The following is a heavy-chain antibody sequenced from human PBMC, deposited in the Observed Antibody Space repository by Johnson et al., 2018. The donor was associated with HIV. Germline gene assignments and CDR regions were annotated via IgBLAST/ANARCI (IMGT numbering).Heavy chain of an antibody. CDR3: VYDSSGYYAFDM. CDR2: IRYDGIIN. V-gene: IGHV3-30*02. D-gene: IGHD3-22*01. Sequence: QVQLVESGGGVVQPGGSLRLSCAASGFTFSNYGMHWVRQAPGKGLEWVTFIRYDGIINYYAESVKGRFTISRDNSKNTLSLQMNSLRAEDTAVYYCVYDSSGYYAFDMWGQGTMVTVSS. J-gene: IGHJ3*02. CDR1: GFTFSNYG.